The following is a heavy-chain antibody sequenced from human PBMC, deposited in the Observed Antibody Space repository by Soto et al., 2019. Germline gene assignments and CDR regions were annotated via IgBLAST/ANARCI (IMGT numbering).Heavy chain of an antibody. V-gene: IGHV1-2*04. J-gene: IGHJ6*03. CDR1: GYTFTGYY. CDR2: INPNSGGT. CDR3: ARGAGGYGYYYYYMDV. D-gene: IGHD5-12*01. Sequence: ASVKVSCKASGYTFTGYYMHWVRQAPGQGLEWIGWINPNSGGTNYAQKFQGWVTMTRDTSISTAYMELSRLRSDDTAVYYCARGAGGYGYYYYYMDVWGKGTTVTVSS.